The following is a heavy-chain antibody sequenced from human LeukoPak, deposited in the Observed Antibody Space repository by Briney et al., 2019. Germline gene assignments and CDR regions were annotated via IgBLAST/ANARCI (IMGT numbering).Heavy chain of an antibody. V-gene: IGHV3-74*01. CDR2: INSDGSST. Sequence: PGGSLRLSCAASGFTFSSYWMHWVRQAPGKGLVWVSRINSDGSSTSYADSVKGRFTISRDDAKNTLYLQMNSLRAEDTAVYYCARDQVAAAGTTYYYYGMDVWGQGTTVTVSS. CDR1: GFTFSSYW. D-gene: IGHD6-13*01. J-gene: IGHJ6*02. CDR3: ARDQVAAAGTTYYYYGMDV.